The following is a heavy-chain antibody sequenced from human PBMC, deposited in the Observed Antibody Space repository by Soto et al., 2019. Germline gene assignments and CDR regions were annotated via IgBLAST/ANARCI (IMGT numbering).Heavy chain of an antibody. CDR2: IYYSGST. V-gene: IGHV4-31*03. CDR1: CGSVSSNIYY. J-gene: IGHJ4*02. D-gene: IGHD3-22*01. CDR3: ARGYDYDSGGYLFDY. Sequence: KTSETLSLTCSVSCGSVSSNIYYWTWIRQHPGKGPEWIGHIYYSGSTYYNPSLKSRVTISLDMSKNQFSLKLTSVSAADTAVYYCARGYDYDSGGYLFDYWGQGTLVTVSS.